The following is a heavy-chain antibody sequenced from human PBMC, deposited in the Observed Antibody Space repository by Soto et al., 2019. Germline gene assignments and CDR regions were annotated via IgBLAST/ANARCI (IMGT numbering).Heavy chain of an antibody. CDR2: ISYDGSNK. CDR1: GFTFSSYA. Sequence: QVQLVESGGGVVQPGRSRRLSCAASGFTFSSYAMHWVRQAPGKGLEWVAVISYDGSNKYYADSVKGRFTISRDNSKNTLYLQMNSLRAEDTAVYYCARVSPAFPDSSSWYGENWFDPWGQGTLVTVSS. CDR3: ARVSPAFPDSSSWYGENWFDP. D-gene: IGHD6-13*01. J-gene: IGHJ5*02. V-gene: IGHV3-30-3*01.